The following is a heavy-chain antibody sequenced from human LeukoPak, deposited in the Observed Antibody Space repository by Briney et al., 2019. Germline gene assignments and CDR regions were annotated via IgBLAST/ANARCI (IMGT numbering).Heavy chain of an antibody. D-gene: IGHD2/OR15-2a*01. J-gene: IGHJ4*02. CDR2: INHSGST. Sequence: KTSETLSLTCAVSGGSFSVYYWSWIRQPPGKGLEWIGEINHSGSTNYNPSLKSRVTISVDTSKNQLSLKLSSVTAADTAVYYCARELYAAFDYWGQGTLVTVSS. CDR1: GGSFSVYY. V-gene: IGHV4-34*01. CDR3: ARELYAAFDY.